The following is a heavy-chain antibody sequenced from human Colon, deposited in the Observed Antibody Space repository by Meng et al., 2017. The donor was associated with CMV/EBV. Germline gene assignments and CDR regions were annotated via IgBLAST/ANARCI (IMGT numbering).Heavy chain of an antibody. CDR1: GFTFRDYS. CDR3: AKEMRSSPFDP. CDR2: ISTRSSYI. V-gene: IGHV3-21*04. D-gene: IGHD2-15*01. Sequence: GESLKISCAVSGFTFRDYSMSWVRQAPGKGLEWVASISTRSSYIYYADSVKGRFTISRDNAKNLLYLQMNTLGAEDTAVYYCAKEMRSSPFDPWGQGTLVTVSS. J-gene: IGHJ5*02.